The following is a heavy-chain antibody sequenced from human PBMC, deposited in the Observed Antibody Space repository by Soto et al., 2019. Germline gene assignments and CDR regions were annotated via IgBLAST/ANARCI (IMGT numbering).Heavy chain of an antibody. Sequence: SETLSLTCTVSGGSISSSSYYWGWIRQPPGKGLEWIGSIYYSGSTYYNPSLKSRVTISVDTSKNQFSLKLSSVTAADTAVYYCARARRGVVVVAATPGAWFDPWGQGTLVTVSS. D-gene: IGHD2-15*01. J-gene: IGHJ5*02. CDR2: IYYSGST. CDR3: ARARRGVVVVAATPGAWFDP. V-gene: IGHV4-39*07. CDR1: GGSISSSSYY.